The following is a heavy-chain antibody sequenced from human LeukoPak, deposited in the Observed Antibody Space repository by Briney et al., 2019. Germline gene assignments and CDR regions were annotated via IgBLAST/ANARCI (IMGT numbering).Heavy chain of an antibody. Sequence: GGSLRLSCVASGFSFNNYDMHWVRQAPGKGLEWVSAIDTAGGTYYLGSVKGRFTISRENAKNSLYLQMNSLRAGDTAVYYCAREEGDTGDFYGMGAWGQGTTVTVSS. CDR3: AREEGDTGDFYGMGA. J-gene: IGHJ6*02. CDR1: GFSFNNYD. D-gene: IGHD3-16*01. V-gene: IGHV3-13*04. CDR2: IDTAGGT.